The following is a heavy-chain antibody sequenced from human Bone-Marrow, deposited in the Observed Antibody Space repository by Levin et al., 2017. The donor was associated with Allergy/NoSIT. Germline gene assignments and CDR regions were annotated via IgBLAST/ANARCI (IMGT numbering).Heavy chain of an antibody. J-gene: IGHJ6*02. CDR2: IYGSGAT. D-gene: IGHD6-25*01. CDR3: ARELSRTAALSGDNYYPMDV. CDR1: GFTVFNSY. V-gene: IGHV3-53*01. Sequence: GGSLRLSCAVSGFTVFNSYMSWVRQAPGKGLEWLSIIYGSGATYYADSVQGRFTISRDRSTNTLFLQMNRLKVDDTGVYSCARELSRTAALSGDNYYPMDVGGQGTAVTVSS.